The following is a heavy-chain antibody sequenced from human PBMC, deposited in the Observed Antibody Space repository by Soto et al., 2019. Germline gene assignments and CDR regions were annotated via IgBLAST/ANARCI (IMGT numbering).Heavy chain of an antibody. D-gene: IGHD2-8*01. V-gene: IGHV3-43*01. J-gene: IGHJ6*03. CDR1: GFTFDDYT. CDR2: ISWDGNST. Sequence: GGSLRLSCAASGFTFDDYTLHWVRQAPGKGLEWVSLISWDGNSTYYADSVKGRFTISRDNTKNTLYLQMNSLRTEDTAVYYCAGRYCTNGVCYTNYYYDIDVWGKGTTVTVSS. CDR3: AGRYCTNGVCYTNYYYDIDV.